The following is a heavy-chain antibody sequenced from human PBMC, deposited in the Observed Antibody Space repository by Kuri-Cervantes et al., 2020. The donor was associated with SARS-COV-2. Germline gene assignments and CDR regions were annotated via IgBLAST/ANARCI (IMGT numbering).Heavy chain of an antibody. CDR2: ISGSGGST. J-gene: IGHJ2*01. CDR3: AKPIAVVWEGYFDL. CDR1: GFTFSSYA. V-gene: IGHV3-23*01. Sequence: GESLKISCAASGFTFSSYAMSWVRQAPGKGLEWVSAISGSGGSTYYADSVKGRFTISRDNSKNTLYLQMNSLRAEDTAVYYCAKPIAVVWEGYFDLWGRGTLVTVSS. D-gene: IGHD6-19*01.